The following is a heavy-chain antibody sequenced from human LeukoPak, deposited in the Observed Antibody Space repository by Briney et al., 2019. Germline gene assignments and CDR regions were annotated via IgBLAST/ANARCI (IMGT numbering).Heavy chain of an antibody. CDR2: FYFSGSS. V-gene: IGHV4-4*07. D-gene: IGHD3-3*01. CDR3: ASGRFLEWFFDY. J-gene: IGHJ4*02. CDR1: SVSINGYY. Sequence: SETLSLTCSVSSVSINGYYWSWIRQSAGKGLEWLGRFYFSGSSDYNPSLKSRVTMSVDTSKNQFSLKLSSVTAADTAVYYCASGRFLEWFFDYWGQGTLVTVSS.